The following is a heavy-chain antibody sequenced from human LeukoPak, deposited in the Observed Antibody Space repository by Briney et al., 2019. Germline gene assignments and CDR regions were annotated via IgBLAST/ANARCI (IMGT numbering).Heavy chain of an antibody. D-gene: IGHD2-21*01. J-gene: IGHJ4*02. CDR2: VDPEDGET. V-gene: IGHV1-69-2*01. CDR1: GYTFTDYY. CDR3: ATDRYSGVSNY. Sequence: ASVKLSCKVSGYTFTDYYMHWVQQAPGKGLEWMGLVDPEDGETIYAEKFQGRVTITADTSTDTEYMELSSLRSEDTAVYYCATDRYSGVSNYWGQGTLVTVSS.